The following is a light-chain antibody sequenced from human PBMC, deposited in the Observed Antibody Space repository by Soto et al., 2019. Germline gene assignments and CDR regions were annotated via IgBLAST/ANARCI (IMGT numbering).Light chain of an antibody. CDR1: QSISAW. J-gene: IGKJ5*01. CDR2: DGS. CDR3: QQYNNWPPT. V-gene: IGKV1-5*01. Sequence: DIQMTPSPSTLSATAVDRVTITCRASQSISAWLAWYKQKPGKDPKILIYDGSNLESGVPSRFSGSGSGTEFTLTLSSLQSEEFAVYYCQQYNNWPPTVGQGTRLEIK.